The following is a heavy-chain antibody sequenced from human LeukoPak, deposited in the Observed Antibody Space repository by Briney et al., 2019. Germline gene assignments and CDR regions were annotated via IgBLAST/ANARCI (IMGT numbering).Heavy chain of an antibody. Sequence: PSETLSLTCTVSGGSISSYYWSWIRQPPGKGLEWIGYIYYSGSTNYNPSLKSRVTISVDTSKNQFSLKLSSVTAAGTAVYYCARRRIAAAGTTPYNWFDPWGQGTLVTVSS. CDR2: IYYSGST. J-gene: IGHJ5*02. CDR3: ARRRIAAAGTTPYNWFDP. CDR1: GGSISSYY. D-gene: IGHD6-13*01. V-gene: IGHV4-59*08.